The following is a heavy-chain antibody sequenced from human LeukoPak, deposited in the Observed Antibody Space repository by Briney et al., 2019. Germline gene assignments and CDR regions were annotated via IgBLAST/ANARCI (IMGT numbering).Heavy chain of an antibody. Sequence: GGSLRLSCAASGFTFSNYGMRWVRQAPGKGLEWVSSISSSSSYIYYADSVKGRFTISRDNAKNTLYLQMNSLRAEDTAVYYCAKEGSGWFRGGWFDPWGQGTLVTVSS. V-gene: IGHV3-21*04. D-gene: IGHD6-19*01. J-gene: IGHJ5*02. CDR1: GFTFSNYG. CDR2: ISSSSSYI. CDR3: AKEGSGWFRGGWFDP.